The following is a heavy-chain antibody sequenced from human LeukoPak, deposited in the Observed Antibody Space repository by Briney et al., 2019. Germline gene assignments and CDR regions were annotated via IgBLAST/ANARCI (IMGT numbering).Heavy chain of an antibody. D-gene: IGHD4-17*01. CDR3: ARGVKTTVTTSLGY. CDR1: GYTFTGYY. CDR2: INPNSGGT. J-gene: IGHJ4*02. V-gene: IGHV1-2*02. Sequence: GSVKVSCKASGYTFTGYYMHWVRQAPGQGLEWMGWINPNSGGTNYAQKFQGRVTMTRDTSISTAYMELSRLRSEDMAVYYCARGVKTTVTTSLGYWGQGTLVTVSS.